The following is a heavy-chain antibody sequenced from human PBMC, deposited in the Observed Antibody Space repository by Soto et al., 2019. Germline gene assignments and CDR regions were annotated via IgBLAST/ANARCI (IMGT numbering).Heavy chain of an antibody. V-gene: IGHV3-13*01. CDR1: GFTFSSYD. CDR2: IGTAGDT. D-gene: IGHD4-17*01. J-gene: IGHJ3*02. CDR3: ARDRYGDSDDAFDI. Sequence: GGSLRLSCAASGFTFSSYDMHWVRQATGKGLEWVSAIGTAGDTYYPGSVKGRFTISRENAKNSLYLQMNSLRAGDTAVYYCARDRYGDSDDAFDIWGQGTMVTVSS.